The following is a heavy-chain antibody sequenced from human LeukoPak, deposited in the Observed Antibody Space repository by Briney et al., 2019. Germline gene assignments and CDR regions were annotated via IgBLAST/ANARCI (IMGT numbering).Heavy chain of an antibody. CDR2: IYYSGST. V-gene: IGHV4-59*01. D-gene: IGHD3-3*01. J-gene: IGHJ5*02. CDR3: ARGPPFSNWFDP. CDR1: GGSISSYY. Sequence: PSETLSLTCTVSGGSISSYYWSWIRQPPGKGLEWIGYIYYSGSTNYNPSLKSRVTISVDTSKNQFPLKLSSVTAADTAVYYCARGPPFSNWFDPWGQGTLVTVSS.